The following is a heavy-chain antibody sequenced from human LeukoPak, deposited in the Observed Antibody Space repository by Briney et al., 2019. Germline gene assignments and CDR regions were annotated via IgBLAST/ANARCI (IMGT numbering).Heavy chain of an antibody. CDR2: IRYDGSNK. CDR3: AKLGFIVVVPAGTHADAFDI. D-gene: IGHD2-2*01. Sequence: GGSLRLSCAASGFTFSSYGMHWVRQAPGKGLDWVAFIRYDGSNKYYADSVKGRFTISRDNSKNTLYLKMNSLRAEDTAVYYCAKLGFIVVVPAGTHADAFDIWGQGTMVTVS. J-gene: IGHJ3*02. V-gene: IGHV3-30*02. CDR1: GFTFSSYG.